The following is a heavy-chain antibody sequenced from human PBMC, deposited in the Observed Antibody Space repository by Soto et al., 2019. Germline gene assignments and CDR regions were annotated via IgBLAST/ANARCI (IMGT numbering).Heavy chain of an antibody. Sequence: EVQLVESGGGLVKPGGSLRLSCAASGFTFSNAWMSWVRQAPGKGLEWVGRIKSKTDGGTTDYAAPVKGSFTISRDDSKNTLYLQMTSLKTEDTAVYYCTPGGGYSYGDDGYWGQGTLVTVSS. J-gene: IGHJ4*02. CDR3: TPGGGYSYGDDGY. CDR2: IKSKTDGGTT. V-gene: IGHV3-15*01. CDR1: GFTFSNAW. D-gene: IGHD5-18*01.